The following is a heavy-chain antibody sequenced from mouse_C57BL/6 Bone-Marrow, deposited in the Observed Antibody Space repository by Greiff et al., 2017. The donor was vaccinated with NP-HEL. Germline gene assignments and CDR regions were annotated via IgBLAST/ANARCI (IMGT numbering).Heavy chain of an antibody. V-gene: IGHV1-19*01. J-gene: IGHJ3*01. CDR3: ARGGNWALAY. CDR1: GYTFTDYY. CDR2: INPYNGGT. D-gene: IGHD4-1*01. Sequence: VQLKESGPVLVKPGASVKMSCKASGYTFTDYYMNWVKQSHGKSLEWIGVINPYNGGTSYNQKFKGKATLTVDKSSSTAYMELNSLTSEDSAVYYCARGGNWALAYWGQGTLVTVSA.